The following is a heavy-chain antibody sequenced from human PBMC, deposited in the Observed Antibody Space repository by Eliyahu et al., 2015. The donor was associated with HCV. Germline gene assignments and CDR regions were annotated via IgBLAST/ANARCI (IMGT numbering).Heavy chain of an antibody. Sequence: EVQLVESGGGLVKPGGSLXLSCAAXGFTFSNAWMSWVXQAPGKGLEWVGRIKSKTDGGTTDYAAPVKGRFTISRDDSKNTLYLQMNSLKTEDTAVYYCTTGAVGATGAYWGQGTLVTVSS. D-gene: IGHD1-26*01. V-gene: IGHV3-15*01. CDR3: TTGAVGATGAY. CDR2: IKSKTDGGTT. J-gene: IGHJ4*02. CDR1: GFTFSNAW.